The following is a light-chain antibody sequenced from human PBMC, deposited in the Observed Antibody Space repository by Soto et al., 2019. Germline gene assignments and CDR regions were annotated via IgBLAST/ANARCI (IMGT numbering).Light chain of an antibody. CDR2: HNT. CDR3: AAWDDSLGAVV. Sequence: QSVLTQPPSASGSPGQSVTISCTGTSSDVGDNYVSWYQQHLGKAPKLIIHHNTLRPSWVPDRFSGSKSGTSASLAISGLQSDDDSDYYCAAWDDSLGAVVFGGGTKLTVL. V-gene: IGLV2-8*01. CDR1: SSDVGDNY. J-gene: IGLJ2*01.